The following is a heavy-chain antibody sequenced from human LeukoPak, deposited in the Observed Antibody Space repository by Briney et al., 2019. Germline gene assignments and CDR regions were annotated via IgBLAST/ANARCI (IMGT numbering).Heavy chain of an antibody. CDR3: ATTLRNYYMDV. Sequence: SETLSLTCTVSGGSISSSSYHWGWIRQPPGKGLEWIGNIYYSGSTYYNPSLKSRVTISVDTSKNQFSLKLSSVTAADTAVYYCATTLRNYYMDVWGKGTTVTVSS. D-gene: IGHD4-17*01. CDR1: GGSISSSSYH. CDR2: IYYSGST. V-gene: IGHV4-39*01. J-gene: IGHJ6*03.